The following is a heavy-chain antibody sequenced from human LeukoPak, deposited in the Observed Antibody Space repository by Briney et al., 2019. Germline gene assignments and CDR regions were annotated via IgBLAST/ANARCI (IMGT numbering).Heavy chain of an antibody. Sequence: ASVKVSFKSSGYTFTSYAMHWVRQAPGQRLEWMGWSNAGNGNTKYSQKFQGRVTITRDTSASTAYMELSSLRSEDTAVYYCARVGVYSSGWLGYWGQGTLVTVSS. CDR2: SNAGNGNT. J-gene: IGHJ4*02. CDR1: GYTFTSYA. D-gene: IGHD6-19*01. V-gene: IGHV1-3*01. CDR3: ARVGVYSSGWLGY.